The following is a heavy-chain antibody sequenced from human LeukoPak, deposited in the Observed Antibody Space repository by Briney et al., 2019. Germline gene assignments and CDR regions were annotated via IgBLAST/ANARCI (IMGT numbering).Heavy chain of an antibody. CDR2: ISGSGGST. CDR3: VKNDILTGLILEY. V-gene: IGHV3-23*01. D-gene: IGHD3-9*01. CDR1: GFTFSSYA. J-gene: IGHJ4*02. Sequence: PGGSLRLSCAASGFTFSSYAMSWVRQAPGKGLEWVSAISGSGGSTYYADSVKGRFTISRDNSKNTLYLQMNSLRAEDTAVYYCVKNDILTGLILEYWGQGTLVTVSS.